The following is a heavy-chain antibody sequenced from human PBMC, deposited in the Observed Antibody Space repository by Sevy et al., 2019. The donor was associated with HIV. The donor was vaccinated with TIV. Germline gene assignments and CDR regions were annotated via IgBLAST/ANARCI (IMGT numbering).Heavy chain of an antibody. V-gene: IGHV3-7*01. CDR2: IKQDGSEK. CDR1: GFTFSSYW. CDR3: AREGKYSSGWYWGYYGMDV. D-gene: IGHD6-19*01. Sequence: GGSVRLSCAASGFTFSSYWMSWVRQAPGKGLEWVANIKQDGSEKYYVDSVKGRFTISRDNAKNSLYLQMNSLRAEDTAVYYCAREGKYSSGWYWGYYGMDVWGQGTTVTVSS. J-gene: IGHJ6*02.